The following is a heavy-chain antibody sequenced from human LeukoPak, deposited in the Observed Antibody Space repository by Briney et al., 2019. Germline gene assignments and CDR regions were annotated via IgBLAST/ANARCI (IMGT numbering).Heavy chain of an antibody. CDR1: GSSFTSYW. D-gene: IGHD6-19*01. Sequence: GESLKISCTASGSSFTSYWIGWVRDRPRKGLWWVGIIYTVESDTRYSPSVPGQVTSSADKSIRPAYLEWSSRKASDTAVYYCARHSGGPQGGWYFGGQGALVTVSS. CDR2: IYTVESDT. V-gene: IGHV5-51*01. CDR3: ARHSGGPQGGWYF. J-gene: IGHJ4*02.